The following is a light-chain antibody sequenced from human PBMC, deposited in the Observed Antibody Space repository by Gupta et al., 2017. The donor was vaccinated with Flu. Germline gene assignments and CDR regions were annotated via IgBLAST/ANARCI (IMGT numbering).Light chain of an antibody. CDR3: QHKNCSPVT. Sequence: PSTLSASGGDRVHTSCRASRIRSNWLSCYQQKPGKAPMLLSDKASRVASVIPTMCSGRGSGTVFTLTISRLQPDYFATYYCQHKNCSPVTFGQGTKVDIK. V-gene: IGKV1-5*03. CDR1: RIRSNW. CDR2: KAS. J-gene: IGKJ1*01.